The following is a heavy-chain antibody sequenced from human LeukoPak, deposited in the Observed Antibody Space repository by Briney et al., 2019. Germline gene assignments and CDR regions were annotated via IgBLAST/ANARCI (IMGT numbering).Heavy chain of an antibody. CDR2: ISSSSSYI. Sequence: KPGGSLRLSCAASGFTFSSYSMNWVRQAPGEGLEWVSSISSSSSYIYYADSVKGRFTISRDNAKNSLYLQMNSLRAEDTAVYYCARAAMVRGVSHCFDPWGQGTLVTVSS. D-gene: IGHD3-10*01. J-gene: IGHJ5*02. V-gene: IGHV3-21*01. CDR3: ARAAMVRGVSHCFDP. CDR1: GFTFSSYS.